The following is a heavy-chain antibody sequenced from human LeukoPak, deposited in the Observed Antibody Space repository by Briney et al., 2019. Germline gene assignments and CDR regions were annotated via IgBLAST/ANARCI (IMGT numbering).Heavy chain of an antibody. CDR3: ARDRSWSGQEDF. CDR1: GFTFRTYW. J-gene: IGHJ4*02. D-gene: IGHD3-3*01. Sequence: GGSLTLSCAASGFTFRTYWMSWVRQAPGKGLEWVANIKQDASEKYYVDSVKGRFSISRDNAKNSLYLQMNSLRAEDTAVYYCARDRSWSGQEDFWGQGTLVTVSS. V-gene: IGHV3-7*01. CDR2: IKQDASEK.